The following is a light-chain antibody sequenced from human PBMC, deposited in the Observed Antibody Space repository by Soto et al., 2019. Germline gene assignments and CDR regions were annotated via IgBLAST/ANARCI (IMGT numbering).Light chain of an antibody. V-gene: IGKV1-5*03. CDR2: KAY. Sequence: DIQMTQSPSTLSASVGDRVTITCRASQSIGSWLAWYQQKPGKAPKLLIYKAYSLESGVPSRFSGSGSGTEFTVTISSLQPDDFASYYCQQYGSYSPWTFGQGTKVEIK. J-gene: IGKJ1*01. CDR3: QQYGSYSPWT. CDR1: QSIGSW.